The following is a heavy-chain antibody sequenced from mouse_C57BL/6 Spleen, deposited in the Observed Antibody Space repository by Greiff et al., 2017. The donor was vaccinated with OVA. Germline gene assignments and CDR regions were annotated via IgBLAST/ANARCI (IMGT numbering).Heavy chain of an antibody. CDR1: GYTFTSYW. D-gene: IGHD2-4*01. CDR2: IHPSDSDT. J-gene: IGHJ1*03. Sequence: QVQLQQPGAELVKPGASVTVSCKASGYTFTSYWMHWVKQRPGQGLEWIGRIHPSDSDTNYNQKFKGKATLTVDKSSSTAYMQLSSLTSEDSAVYYCASIYYDYDSYWYFDVWGTGTTVTVSS. V-gene: IGHV1-74*01. CDR3: ASIYYDYDSYWYFDV.